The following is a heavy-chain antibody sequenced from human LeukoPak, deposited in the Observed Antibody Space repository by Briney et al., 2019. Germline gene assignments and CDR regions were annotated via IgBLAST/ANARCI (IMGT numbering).Heavy chain of an antibody. CDR2: IRYDGSIK. D-gene: IGHD5-24*01. CDR1: GFAFSSYG. CDR3: AKDVFRWAFDI. V-gene: IGHV3-30*02. J-gene: IGHJ3*02. Sequence: GGSLRLSCAASGFAFSSYGMHWVRQAPGKGLEWVTFIRYDGSIKYHADSVKGRFTISRDNSKNTLYLQMNSLRAEDTAVYFCAKDVFRWAFDIWGQGTMVTVSS.